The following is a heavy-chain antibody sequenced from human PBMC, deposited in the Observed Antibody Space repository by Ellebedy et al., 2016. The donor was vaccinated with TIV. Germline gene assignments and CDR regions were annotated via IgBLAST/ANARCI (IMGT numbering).Heavy chain of an antibody. CDR2: IYYSGST. D-gene: IGHD1-26*01. J-gene: IGHJ4*02. CDR1: GGSISSYY. V-gene: IGHV4-59*08. CDR3: ARGQYSGRYLDY. Sequence: SETLSLTXTVSGGSISSYYWSWIRQPPGKGLEWIGYIYYSGSTNYNPSLKSRVTISVDTSKNQFSLKLSSVTAADTAVYYCARGQYSGRYLDYWGQGTLVTVSS.